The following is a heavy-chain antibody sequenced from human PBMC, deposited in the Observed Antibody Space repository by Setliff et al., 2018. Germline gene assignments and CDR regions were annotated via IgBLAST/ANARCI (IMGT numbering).Heavy chain of an antibody. Sequence: ETLSLTCTVSGGSISSYYWSWIRQPPGKGLEWVSDINRNGGRIGYADPVKGRFTISRDNAKNSLYLQMNSLGAEDTALYYCARAHRYFSDTSGYFYDQGRSAFDVWGQGTMVTVSS. CDR3: ARAHRYFSDTSGYFYDQGRSAFDV. CDR2: INRNGGRI. J-gene: IGHJ3*01. D-gene: IGHD3-22*01. CDR1: GGSISSYY. V-gene: IGHV3-20*04.